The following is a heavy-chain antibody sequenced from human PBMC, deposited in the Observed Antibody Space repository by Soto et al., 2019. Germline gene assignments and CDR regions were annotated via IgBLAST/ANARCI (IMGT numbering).Heavy chain of an antibody. CDR1: GFTFSTHS. CDR2: IHCSSSWE. D-gene: IGHD3-3*01. V-gene: IGHV3-48*01. J-gene: IGHJ6*04. Sequence: EVQLVESGGGLVQPGGSLKLSCAASGFTFSTHSMNWVRQAPGRGLEWVSYIHCSSSWEVYADTVRGRFTVYSANAKNSLYLKRSSLGAEDTYVCYCVFDFWRVATVLGKWTTVTVSS. CDR3: VFDFWRVATV.